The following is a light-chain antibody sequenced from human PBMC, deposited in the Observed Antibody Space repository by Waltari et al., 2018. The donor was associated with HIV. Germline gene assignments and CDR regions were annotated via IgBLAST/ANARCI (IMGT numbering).Light chain of an antibody. V-gene: IGLV2-11*01. CDR3: CSYGGTYNV. J-gene: IGLJ1*01. CDR1: STDVCGYNY. Sequence: QSALTQPRSVSGSPGQSVTIPCTGTSTDVCGYNYVSWYQQHPGKAPKLLIYEVSKWPSGVPDRFSGSKSGNTASLTISGLRADDEADYYCCSYGGTYNVFGTGTKVTIL. CDR2: EVS.